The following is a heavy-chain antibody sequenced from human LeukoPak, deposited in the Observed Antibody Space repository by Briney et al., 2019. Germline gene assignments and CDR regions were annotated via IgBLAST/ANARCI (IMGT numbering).Heavy chain of an antibody. D-gene: IGHD6-19*01. Sequence: GASVKVSCKASGGTFSSYAISWVRQAPGQGLEWMGRIIPILGIANYAQKFQGRVTITADKSTSTAYMELSSLRSEDTAVYYCARDKDSSGWWDDAFDIWGQGTMVTVSS. CDR2: IIPILGIA. CDR3: ARDKDSSGWWDDAFDI. CDR1: GGTFSSYA. V-gene: IGHV1-69*04. J-gene: IGHJ3*02.